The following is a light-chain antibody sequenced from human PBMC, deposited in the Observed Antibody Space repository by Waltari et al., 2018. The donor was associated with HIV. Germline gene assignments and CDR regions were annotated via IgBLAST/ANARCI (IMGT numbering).Light chain of an antibody. CDR3: QHYGGSST. V-gene: IGKV3-20*01. J-gene: IGKJ4*01. CDR2: GAY. CDR1: QSVRSS. Sequence: EIVLTQSPGTLSLSLGERATLSCRASQSVRSSLAWYQQKPGQAPRLLISGAYSRATGIPDRFSGSGSGTDFTLTINRLEPEDFAVYYCQHYGGSSTFGGGTKVEI.